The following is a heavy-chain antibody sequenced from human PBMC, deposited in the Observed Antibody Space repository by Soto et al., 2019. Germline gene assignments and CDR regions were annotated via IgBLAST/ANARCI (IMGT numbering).Heavy chain of an antibody. CDR1: GGSFSGYY. J-gene: IGHJ4*02. Sequence: TLSLTCAVYGGSFSGYYWTWIRQSPEKGLEWIGEVNHSGTTYYNPSLKTRVTISVHTPKNQFSLKMSSVTAADTAVYYCARGIGYCSSINCYSSRRLRFDSWGQGTLVTVSS. CDR2: VNHSGTT. CDR3: ARGIGYCSSINCYSSRRLRFDS. V-gene: IGHV4-34*01. D-gene: IGHD2-2*01.